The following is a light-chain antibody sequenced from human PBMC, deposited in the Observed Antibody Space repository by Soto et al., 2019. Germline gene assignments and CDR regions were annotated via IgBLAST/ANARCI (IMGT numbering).Light chain of an antibody. Sequence: QSVLTQPPSVSGAPGQRVTISCTGSSSNIGAGYDVHWYQQLPGTAPKLLIYGNSNRPSGVPDRFSGSKSGTSASLAITGLQAEDEADYYCLVWESSSDQYVFGTGTKVTVL. CDR3: LVWESSSDQYV. V-gene: IGLV1-40*01. CDR2: GNS. J-gene: IGLJ1*01. CDR1: SSNIGAGYD.